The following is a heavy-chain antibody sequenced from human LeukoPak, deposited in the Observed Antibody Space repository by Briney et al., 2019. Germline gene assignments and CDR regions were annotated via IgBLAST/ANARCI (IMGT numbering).Heavy chain of an antibody. CDR2: INTGNGNT. CDR3: AREYGSGSLHY. V-gene: IGHV1-3*04. D-gene: IGHD3-10*01. J-gene: IGHJ4*02. Sequence: GASVKVSCKASGYTFTDYAIHWVRQAPGQRLEWMGWINTGNGNTRYSQKFQDRFTIARDTSASTAYMELSSLRSEDTAVYYCAREYGSGSLHYWGQGTLVTVSS. CDR1: GYTFTDYA.